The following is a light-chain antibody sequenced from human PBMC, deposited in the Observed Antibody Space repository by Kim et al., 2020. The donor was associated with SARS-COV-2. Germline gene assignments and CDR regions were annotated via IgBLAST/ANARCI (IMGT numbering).Light chain of an antibody. CDR1: SSNIGAGYD. V-gene: IGLV1-40*01. CDR2: GNS. Sequence: GQRVTISCTGSSSNIGAGYDVHWYQLLPGTAPKLLIYGNSNRPSGVPDRFSGSKSGTSASLAITGLQAEDEADYYCQSYDSSLSLFGGGTKLTVL. CDR3: QSYDSSLSL. J-gene: IGLJ3*02.